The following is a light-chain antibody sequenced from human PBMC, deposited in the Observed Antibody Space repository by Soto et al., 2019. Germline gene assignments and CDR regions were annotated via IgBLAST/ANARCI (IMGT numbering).Light chain of an antibody. J-gene: IGKJ1*01. CDR2: GAN. V-gene: IGKV1-39*01. CDR1: QSISRY. Sequence: DIQLTQSPSSLSASVGDRITITCRSSQSISRYLNWYQQRPGTAPKVLIFGANSLQSGVPSRFSGSGSGTEFTLTLSSLQPEDFATYYCQQNYGTPGTFGQGTKVDVK. CDR3: QQNYGTPGT.